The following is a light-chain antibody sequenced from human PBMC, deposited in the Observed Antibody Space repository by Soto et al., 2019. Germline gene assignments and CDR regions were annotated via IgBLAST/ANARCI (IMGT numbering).Light chain of an antibody. Sequence: QSVLTQPASVSGSPGQSITISCTGTSSDVGGYNYVSWYQQHPGKAPKLMIYDVSNRPSGVFNRFSGSKSGNTASLTISGLQAEDEADYYCSSYTSSSTLVFGTGTKVTV. CDR3: SSYTSSSTLV. CDR1: SSDVGGYNY. V-gene: IGLV2-14*01. J-gene: IGLJ1*01. CDR2: DVS.